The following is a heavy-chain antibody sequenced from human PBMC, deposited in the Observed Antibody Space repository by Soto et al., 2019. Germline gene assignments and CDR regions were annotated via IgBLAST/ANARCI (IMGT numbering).Heavy chain of an antibody. D-gene: IGHD1-26*01. Sequence: QVQLVQSGAEVKKPGASGKVSCKASGYTVTSYAMHWVRQAPGQRLEWMGWINAGNGNTKYSQKFQGRVTITRDTSAGTAYMELSSLRSEDTAVYYCASVERSSLYYYYYGMDVWGQGTTVTVSS. V-gene: IGHV1-3*01. CDR3: ASVERSSLYYYYYGMDV. J-gene: IGHJ6*02. CDR2: INAGNGNT. CDR1: GYTVTSYA.